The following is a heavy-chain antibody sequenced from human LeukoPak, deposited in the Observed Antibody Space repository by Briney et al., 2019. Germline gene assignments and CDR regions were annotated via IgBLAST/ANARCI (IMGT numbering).Heavy chain of an antibody. CDR2: FDPEDGET. CDR3: AIEPRYFDWPNLYY. D-gene: IGHD3-9*01. J-gene: IGHJ4*02. V-gene: IGHV1-24*01. CDR1: GYTLTELS. Sequence: ASVKVSCKVSGYTLTELSMHWVRQAPGKGLEWMGGFDPEDGETIYAQKFQGRVTMTEDTSTDTAYMELSSLRSEDTAVYYCAIEPRYFDWPNLYYWGQGTLVTVSS.